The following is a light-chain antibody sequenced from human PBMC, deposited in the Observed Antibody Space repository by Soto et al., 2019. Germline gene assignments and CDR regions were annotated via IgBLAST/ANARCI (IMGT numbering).Light chain of an antibody. V-gene: IGKV3-15*01. CDR3: QKYNGWRPIT. Sequence: IVMTQSPATLSVSPGERATLSCRASQSISTKLAWYQQKPGQAPRLLIYGASTRATGIPVRFSGSGSGTEFTLTITSLQFGDFAVYFCQKYNGWRPITFGGGTKVEIK. CDR1: QSISTK. J-gene: IGKJ4*01. CDR2: GAS.